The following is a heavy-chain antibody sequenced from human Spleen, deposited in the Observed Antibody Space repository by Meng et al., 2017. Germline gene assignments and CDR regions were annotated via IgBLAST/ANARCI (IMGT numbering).Heavy chain of an antibody. CDR3: ARIGVGASNIDY. Sequence: SETLSLTCTVSGGSIRRYYWSWIRQPAGKGLEWIGRIYTSGSTNYNPSLKSRVTMSVDTSKNQFSLRLSSVTAADTAVYYCARIGVGASNIDYWGQGTLVTVSS. J-gene: IGHJ4*02. D-gene: IGHD1-26*01. V-gene: IGHV4-4*07. CDR2: IYTSGST. CDR1: GGSIRRYY.